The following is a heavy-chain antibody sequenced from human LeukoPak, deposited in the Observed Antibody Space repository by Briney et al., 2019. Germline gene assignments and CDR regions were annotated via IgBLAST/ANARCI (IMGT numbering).Heavy chain of an antibody. V-gene: IGHV4-39*07. CDR3: ARDRGSGFADY. CDR1: GGSISSSSYY. CDR2: IYYSGST. D-gene: IGHD3-22*01. J-gene: IGHJ4*02. Sequence: SETLSLTCTVSGGSISSSSYYWGWIRQPPGKGLEWIGSIYYSGSTYYNPSLKSRVTISVDTSKNQFSLKLSSVTAADTAVYYCARDRGSGFADYWGQGTLVTVSS.